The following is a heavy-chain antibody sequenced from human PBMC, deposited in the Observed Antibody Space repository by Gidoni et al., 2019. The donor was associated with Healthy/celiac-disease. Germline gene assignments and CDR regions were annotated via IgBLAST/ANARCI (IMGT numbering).Heavy chain of an antibody. Sequence: QLQLQESGPGLVKPSETLSLTCTVSGGSISSSSYYWGWIRQPPGKGLEWIGSIYYSGSTYSNPSLKSRVTISVDTSKNQFSLKLSSVTAADTAVYYCARDSPGVLWFGESYAFDIWGQGTMVTVSS. V-gene: IGHV4-39*07. CDR3: ARDSPGVLWFGESYAFDI. CDR1: GGSISSSSYY. CDR2: IYYSGST. D-gene: IGHD3-10*01. J-gene: IGHJ3*02.